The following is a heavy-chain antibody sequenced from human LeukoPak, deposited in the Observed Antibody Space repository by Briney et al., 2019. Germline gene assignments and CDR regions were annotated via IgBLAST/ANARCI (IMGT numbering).Heavy chain of an antibody. J-gene: IGHJ4*02. CDR3: ARMIKRSDAVFDY. D-gene: IGHD3-10*01. Sequence: PGGSLRLSCAASRFTFSDYVFSWLRQAPGKGLEWVAVISYDGGNKYYADSVKGRFTISRDNSKNTLYLQMNSLRAEDTAVYYCARMIKRSDAVFDYWGQGTLVTVSS. CDR1: RFTFSDYV. CDR2: ISYDGGNK. V-gene: IGHV3-30-3*01.